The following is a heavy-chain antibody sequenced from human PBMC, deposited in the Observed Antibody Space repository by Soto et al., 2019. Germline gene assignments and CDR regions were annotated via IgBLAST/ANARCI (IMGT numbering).Heavy chain of an antibody. Sequence: EVQLVESGGGLVQPGGSLRLSCAASGFTFSSYSMNWVRQAPGKELEWVSYIESISTTIYYADSVKGRFTISRDNAKNSLYLQMNSLRADDTAVYYCARDRCSSGCLFDYWGQGTLVTVSP. D-gene: IGHD6-19*01. CDR1: GFTFSSYS. CDR2: IESISTTI. V-gene: IGHV3-48*01. CDR3: ARDRCSSGCLFDY. J-gene: IGHJ4*02.